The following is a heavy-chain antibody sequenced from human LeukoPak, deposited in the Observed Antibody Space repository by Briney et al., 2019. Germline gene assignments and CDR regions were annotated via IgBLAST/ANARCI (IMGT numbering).Heavy chain of an antibody. D-gene: IGHD3-9*01. J-gene: IGHJ4*02. CDR3: AGAPYYDILTGYDY. Sequence: GGSLRLSCAASGFTFSSYAMSWVRQAPGKGLEWVSAISGSGGSTYYADSVKGRFTISRDNSKNTLYLQMNSLRAEDTAVYYCAGAPYYDILTGYDYWGQGTLVTVSS. V-gene: IGHV3-23*01. CDR1: GFTFSSYA. CDR2: ISGSGGST.